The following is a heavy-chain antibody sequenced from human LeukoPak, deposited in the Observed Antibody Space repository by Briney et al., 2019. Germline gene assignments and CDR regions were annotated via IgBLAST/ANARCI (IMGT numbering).Heavy chain of an antibody. CDR1: GYTFTAFT. V-gene: IGHV1-18*01. J-gene: IGHJ4*02. CDR2: ISPYKGNT. D-gene: IGHD5/OR15-5a*01. Sequence: ASVKVSCKASGYTFTAFTITWVRQAPGQGPEWMGWISPYKGNTEYSENVEDRVTMTADTSTATAYMELRSLRSDDSAVYYCARTDSVGSSYAPNYWGQGSLVTVSS. CDR3: ARTDSVGSSYAPNY.